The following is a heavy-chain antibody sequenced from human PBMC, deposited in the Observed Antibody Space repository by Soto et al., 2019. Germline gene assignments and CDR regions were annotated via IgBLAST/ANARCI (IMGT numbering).Heavy chain of an antibody. V-gene: IGHV3-30*18. CDR2: ISYDGSNK. D-gene: IGHD6-19*01. Sequence: QVQLVESGGGVVQPGGSLRLSCAASGFTFSSYGMHWVRQAPGKGLEWVAVISYDGSNKYYADSVKGRFTISRDNSKKTLYLQMNSLRAGDTAVYYCAKDRRAHSSGWYPDYWGQGTLVTVSS. J-gene: IGHJ4*02. CDR1: GFTFSSYG. CDR3: AKDRRAHSSGWYPDY.